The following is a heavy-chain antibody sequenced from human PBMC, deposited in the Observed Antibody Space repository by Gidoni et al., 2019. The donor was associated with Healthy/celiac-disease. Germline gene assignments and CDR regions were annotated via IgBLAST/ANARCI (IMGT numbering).Heavy chain of an antibody. D-gene: IGHD6-19*01. J-gene: IGHJ4*02. CDR3: ARLAVAGSPFFDY. CDR2: IYYSGST. Sequence: QVQLQESGPGLVKPSETLSLTCTGPGGSISSYYWSWIRQPPGKGLKWIGYIYYSGSTNYNPSLKSRVTISVDTSKNQFSLKLSSVTAADTAVYYCARLAVAGSPFFDYWGQGTLVTVSS. V-gene: IGHV4-59*08. CDR1: GGSISSYY.